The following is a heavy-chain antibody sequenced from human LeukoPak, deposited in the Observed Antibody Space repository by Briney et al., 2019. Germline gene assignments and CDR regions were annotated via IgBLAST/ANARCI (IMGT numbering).Heavy chain of an antibody. CDR1: GFTFSSYG. CDR2: ISYDGSNK. J-gene: IGHJ4*02. Sequence: PGGSLRLSCVASGFTFSSYGMHWVRQAPDKGLEWVAIISYDGSNKYYADSVKGRFTISRDNSKNTLYLQMNSLRPEDTAVYNCAKSSRNFDWLFNYFDYWGQGTLVTVSS. V-gene: IGHV3-30*18. D-gene: IGHD3-9*01. CDR3: AKSSRNFDWLFNYFDY.